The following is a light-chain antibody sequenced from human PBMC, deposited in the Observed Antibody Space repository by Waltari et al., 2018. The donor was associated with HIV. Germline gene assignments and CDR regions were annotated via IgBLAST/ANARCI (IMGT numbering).Light chain of an antibody. CDR2: GAS. J-gene: IGKJ3*01. V-gene: IGKV3-20*01. CDR3: QQFGSSRFT. Sequence: ELVLTQTPGTLSLSPVESATLSCRASQSVHSSNLAWYQQTPGQATRLLIYGASNRATGSPDRFSGSASGTEFTLSINTLEPEDFVLYFCQQFGSSRFTFGPGTKVDF. CDR1: QSVHSSN.